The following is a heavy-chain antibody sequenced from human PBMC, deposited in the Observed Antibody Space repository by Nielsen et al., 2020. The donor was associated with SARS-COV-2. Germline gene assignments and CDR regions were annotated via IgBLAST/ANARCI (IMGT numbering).Heavy chain of an antibody. Sequence: GESLKISCAASGFTFSSYGMHWVRQAPGKGLEWVAVILYDGSNKYYADSVKGRFTISRDNSKNTLYLQMNSLRAEDTAVYYCAKSQVGIGQWLGYWGQGTLVTVSS. CDR2: ILYDGSNK. CDR1: GFTFSSYG. D-gene: IGHD6-19*01. J-gene: IGHJ4*02. CDR3: AKSQVGIGQWLGY. V-gene: IGHV3-30*18.